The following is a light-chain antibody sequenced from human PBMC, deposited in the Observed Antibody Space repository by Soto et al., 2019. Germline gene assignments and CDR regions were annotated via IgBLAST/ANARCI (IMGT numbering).Light chain of an antibody. J-gene: IGKJ5*01. V-gene: IGKV1-13*02. CDR3: QQLNSYPQT. CDR1: QGIRYA. Sequence: AILLTQPPSSLSGSVGDRLTITCRASQGIRYALAWYQQKPGKPPKLLVYSASTLQSGVPSRFSGSGSGPDFTLTISSLQPEDSATYFCQQLNSYPQTFGQGTRLEIK. CDR2: SAS.